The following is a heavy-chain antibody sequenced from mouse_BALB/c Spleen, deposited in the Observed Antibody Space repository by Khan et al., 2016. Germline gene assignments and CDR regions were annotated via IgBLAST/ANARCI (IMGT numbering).Heavy chain of an antibody. V-gene: IGHV1S81*02. Sequence: QVQLQQSGAELVKPGASVKLSCKASGYTFTSYYMYWVKQRPGQGHEWIGEIIPSNGDTKYNEKFKSKATLTVDKSSNTAYMQLSSLTSEDSAVYYCTRCAYGPFVYWGQGTLVTVSA. D-gene: IGHD1-1*02. CDR3: TRCAYGPFVY. J-gene: IGHJ3*01. CDR1: GYTFTSYY. CDR2: IIPSNGDT.